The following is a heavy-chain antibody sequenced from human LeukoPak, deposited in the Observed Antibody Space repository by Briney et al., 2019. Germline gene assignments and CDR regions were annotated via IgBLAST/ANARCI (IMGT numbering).Heavy chain of an antibody. CDR3: ARAGCSGSYYPIDTYYYGMDV. D-gene: IGHD3-10*02. V-gene: IGHV3-23*01. Sequence: GGSLRLSCAASGFTFSSYAMSWVRQAPGKGLEWVSAISGSGGSTYYADSVKGRFTISRDNSKNTLYLQMNSLRAEDTAVYYCARAGCSGSYYPIDTYYYGMDVWGQGTTVTVSS. CDR1: GFTFSSYA. CDR2: ISGSGGST. J-gene: IGHJ6*02.